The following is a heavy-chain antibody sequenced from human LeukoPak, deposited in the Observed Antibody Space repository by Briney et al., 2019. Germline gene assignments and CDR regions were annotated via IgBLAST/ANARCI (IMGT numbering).Heavy chain of an antibody. CDR2: ISAYNGNT. V-gene: IGHV1-18*01. Sequence: GASVKVSCKASGGTFSGYTISWVRQAPGQGLEWMGWISAYNGNTNYAQKLQGKVTMTTDTSTSTAYMELRSLRSDDTAVYYCARASFGNWFDPWGQGTLVTVSS. J-gene: IGHJ5*02. D-gene: IGHD3-10*01. CDR3: ARASFGNWFDP. CDR1: GGTFSGYT.